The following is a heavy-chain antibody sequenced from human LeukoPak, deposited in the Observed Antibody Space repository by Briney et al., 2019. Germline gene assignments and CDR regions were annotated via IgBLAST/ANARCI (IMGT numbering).Heavy chain of an antibody. J-gene: IGHJ6*03. CDR2: IRSKANSYAT. D-gene: IGHD6-13*01. CDR1: GFTFSGSA. V-gene: IGHV3-73*01. Sequence: GGSLRLSCAASGFTFSGSAMHWVRQASGKGLEWVGRIRSKANSYATAYAASVKGRFTISRDDSKNTAYLQMNSLKTEDTAVYYCASIAAAGGYYYMDVWGKGTTVTVSS. CDR3: ASIAAAGGYYYMDV.